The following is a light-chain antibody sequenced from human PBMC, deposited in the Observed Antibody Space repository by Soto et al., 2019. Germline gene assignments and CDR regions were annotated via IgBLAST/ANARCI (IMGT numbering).Light chain of an antibody. CDR1: SSNIGSNT. V-gene: IGLV1-44*01. J-gene: IGLJ2*01. CDR2: SNN. CDR3: ATWDDSLNGVL. Sequence: QSVLAQSPSASGTPGQRVTISCSGSSSNIGSNTVNWYQHLPGTAPRLLIYSNNERPSGVPDRFSGSKSGTSASLAISGLQPEDEADYYCATWDDSLNGVLFGGGTKLTVL.